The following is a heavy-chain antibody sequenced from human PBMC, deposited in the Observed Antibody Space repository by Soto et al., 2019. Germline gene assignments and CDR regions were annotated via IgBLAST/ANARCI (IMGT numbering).Heavy chain of an antibody. D-gene: IGHD1-26*01. CDR3: ARRVGGLQHLDY. J-gene: IGHJ4*02. CDR2: IHPSDSDA. CDR1: GYKFTRYW. V-gene: IGHV5-51*01. Sequence: PRESLKLSCQRFGYKFTRYWIAWVRQMPGKGLEWMGVIHPSDSDATYSPSFQGRVTFSVDKSNTTAYLQWSSLKASDTAMYFWARRVGGLQHLDYWGPGTLVTVSS.